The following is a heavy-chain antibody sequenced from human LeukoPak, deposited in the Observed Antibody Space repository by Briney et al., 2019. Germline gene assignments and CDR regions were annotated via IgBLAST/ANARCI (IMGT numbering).Heavy chain of an antibody. Sequence: GGSLRLSCAASGFTFSTYEMNWVRQAPGKGLEWVSYISSSGSTIYYADSVKGRFTISRDNAKNSLYLQMNSLRAEDTAVYYCARVGAIYCTNGVCPPFDYWGQGTLVTVSS. V-gene: IGHV3-48*03. D-gene: IGHD2-8*01. CDR1: GFTFSTYE. CDR3: ARVGAIYCTNGVCPPFDY. J-gene: IGHJ4*02. CDR2: ISSSGSTI.